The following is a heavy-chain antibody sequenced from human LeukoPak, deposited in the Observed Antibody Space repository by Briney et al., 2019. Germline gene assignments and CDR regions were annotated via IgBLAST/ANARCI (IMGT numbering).Heavy chain of an antibody. D-gene: IGHD6-13*01. Sequence: GGSLRLSCAASGFTFSSYAMSWVRQAPGKGLEWVSAISGSGGSTYYADSVKGRFTISRDNSKNTLYLQMNSLRAEGTAVYYCGIYSSSWYSPPFDYWGQGTLVTVSS. J-gene: IGHJ4*02. CDR2: ISGSGGST. V-gene: IGHV3-23*01. CDR1: GFTFSSYA. CDR3: GIYSSSWYSPPFDY.